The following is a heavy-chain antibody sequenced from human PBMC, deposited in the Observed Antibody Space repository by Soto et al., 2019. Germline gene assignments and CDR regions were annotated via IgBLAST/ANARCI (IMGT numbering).Heavy chain of an antibody. D-gene: IGHD3-10*01. Sequence: QVQLVESGGGVVQPGRSLRLSCAASGFTLSNNGMHWVRQAPGKGLEWVAVISRDGNTKFYADSVKGRFAISKDNSVNTLSLQMNSLRLEDTAVYFCARELASGNWGQGTLVTVSS. V-gene: IGHV3-30*03. CDR3: ARELASGN. CDR2: ISRDGNTK. CDR1: GFTLSNNG. J-gene: IGHJ4*02.